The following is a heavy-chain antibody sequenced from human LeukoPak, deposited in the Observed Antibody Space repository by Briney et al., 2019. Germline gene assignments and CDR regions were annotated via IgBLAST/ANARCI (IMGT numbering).Heavy chain of an antibody. J-gene: IGHJ4*02. CDR2: VYTDGNI. CDR1: GFTVSGNY. V-gene: IGHV3-53*01. Sequence: GGSLRLSCTASGFTVSGNYMNWVRQAPGKGLEWVSVVYTDGNIYYADSVKGRFTISKDNSKNTVDLLMNNVRAEDTALYYCAKGKFGDPLNYWGQGTLVTVSS. D-gene: IGHD3-10*01. CDR3: AKGKFGDPLNY.